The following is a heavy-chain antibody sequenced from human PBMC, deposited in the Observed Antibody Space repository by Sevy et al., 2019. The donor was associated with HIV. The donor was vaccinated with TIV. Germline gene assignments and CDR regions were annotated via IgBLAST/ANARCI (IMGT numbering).Heavy chain of an antibody. J-gene: IGHJ3*02. Sequence: GGSLRLSCEASGFAFRDSAIHWVRQSPGKGLEWVALISHGGSYEYYVDSVKGRFTVSSDRSKNILYLQMDSLMAEDTAVYYCARMVSGGLRWELIKENAFDIWGQGTAVTVSS. CDR1: GFAFRDSA. CDR3: ARMVSGGLRWELIKENAFDI. V-gene: IGHV3-30-3*01. CDR2: ISHGGSYE. D-gene: IGHD4-17*01.